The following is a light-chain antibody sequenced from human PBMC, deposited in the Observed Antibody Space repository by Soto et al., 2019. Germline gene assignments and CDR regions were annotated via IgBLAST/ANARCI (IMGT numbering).Light chain of an antibody. Sequence: QSVLTQPRSVSRAPGHSVTISCTGTSNDVGTYDYVSWYQQHPGRAPKLIIYDVSKRPSGVPDRFSGSKSGNTASLTISGLQAEDEADYYCCSYAGTSSYVFGTGTKVTVL. CDR2: DVS. V-gene: IGLV2-11*01. CDR3: CSYAGTSSYV. J-gene: IGLJ1*01. CDR1: SNDVGTYDY.